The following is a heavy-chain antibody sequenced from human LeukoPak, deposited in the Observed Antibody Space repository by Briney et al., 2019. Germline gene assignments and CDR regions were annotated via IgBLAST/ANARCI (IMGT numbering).Heavy chain of an antibody. V-gene: IGHV3-7*01. D-gene: IGHD6-19*01. CDR1: GFSIGPFW. Sequence: GGSLRLSCVASGFSIGPFWMTWVRQAPGKGLEWVANIRGDASRLYYVDSVKGRYTISRDNAKNSLYLQMSNLRAEDTSVYYCARDRNYCSSDRCYDVFDIWGQGTMVTVSS. CDR2: IRGDASRL. CDR3: ARDRNYCSSDRCYDVFDI. J-gene: IGHJ3*02.